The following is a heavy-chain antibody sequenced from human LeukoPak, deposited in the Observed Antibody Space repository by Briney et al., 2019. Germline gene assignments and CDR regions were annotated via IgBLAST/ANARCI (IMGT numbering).Heavy chain of an antibody. Sequence: PGGSLRLSCAASGFTFSSYGMHWVRQAPVKGLEWVAVIWYDGSNKYYADSVKGRFTISRDNSKNTLYLQMNSLRAEDTAVYYCARDRGAAGTGDDAFDIWGQGTMVTVSS. CDR2: IWYDGSNK. CDR3: ARDRGAAGTGDDAFDI. CDR1: GFTFSSYG. D-gene: IGHD6-13*01. J-gene: IGHJ3*02. V-gene: IGHV3-33*01.